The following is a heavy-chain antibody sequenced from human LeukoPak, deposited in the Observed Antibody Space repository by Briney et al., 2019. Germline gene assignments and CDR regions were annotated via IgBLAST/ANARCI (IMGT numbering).Heavy chain of an antibody. V-gene: IGHV3-30*18. J-gene: IGHJ6*02. CDR3: AKGLREVIFGVDKLVTFYYYGMDV. CDR2: ISYDGSNK. Sequence: PGRSLRLSCAASGFTFSSYGMHWVRQAPGKGLEWVAVISYDGSNKYYADSVKGRFTISRDNSKNTLYLQMNSLRAEDTAVYYCAKGLREVIFGVDKLVTFYYYGMDVWGQGPRSPSP. CDR1: GFTFSSYG. D-gene: IGHD3-3*01.